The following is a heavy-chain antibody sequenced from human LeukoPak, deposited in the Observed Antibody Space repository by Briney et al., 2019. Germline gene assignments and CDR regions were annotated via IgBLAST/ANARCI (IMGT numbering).Heavy chain of an antibody. J-gene: IGHJ4*02. D-gene: IGHD3-10*01. CDR3: ARLFLRFGEFSFDY. Sequence: SETLSLTCTVSGVSIGNSSFYWGWIRQPPGKGLEWIGNIYYRGSTYYNSSLKSRVSISVDTSKNYFSLKVSSVTAADTAVYYCARLFLRFGEFSFDYWGQGTLVTVSS. CDR2: IYYRGST. V-gene: IGHV4-39*02. CDR1: GVSIGNSSFY.